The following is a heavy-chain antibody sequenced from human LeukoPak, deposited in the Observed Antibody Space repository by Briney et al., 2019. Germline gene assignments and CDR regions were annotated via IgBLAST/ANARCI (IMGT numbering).Heavy chain of an antibody. V-gene: IGHV3-23*01. D-gene: IGHD6-13*01. CDR3: AKDSNIAASGIIEY. CDR2: ISGSGGIT. Sequence: GGSLRLSCAASGFTFSSYAMSWVRQAPGKGLEWVSGISGSGGITYYTDSVKGRFTISRDNSKNTLYLQMNSLRAEDTAIFYCAKDSNIAASGIIEYWGQGTLVTVSS. J-gene: IGHJ4*02. CDR1: GFTFSSYA.